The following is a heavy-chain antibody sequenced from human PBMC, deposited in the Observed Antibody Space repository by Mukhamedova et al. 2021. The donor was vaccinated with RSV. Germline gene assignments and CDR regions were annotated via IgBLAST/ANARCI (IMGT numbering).Heavy chain of an antibody. Sequence: WDGRNTYYADSVKGRFTISRDNSNNTLYLQMNSLRAEDTAVCYCARSLELKDYFYYMDVWGKGTTVTVSS. CDR3: ARSLELKDYFYYMDV. J-gene: IGHJ6*04. D-gene: IGHD1-1*01. V-gene: IGHV3-30*03. CDR2: WDGRNT.